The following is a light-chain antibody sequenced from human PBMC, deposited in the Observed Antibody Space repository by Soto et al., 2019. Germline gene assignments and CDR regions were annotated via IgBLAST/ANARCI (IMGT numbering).Light chain of an antibody. CDR3: SSFTSSSTQV. CDR1: SSDVGGYDY. V-gene: IGLV2-14*01. J-gene: IGLJ3*02. CDR2: EVN. Sequence: QSVLTQPASVSGSLGQSITISCTGTSSDVGGYDYVSWHRQHPGKVPKLIIYEVNKRPSGVSNRFSGSKSANTASLTISGLQPDDEADYYCSSFTSSSTQVFGGGTKLTVL.